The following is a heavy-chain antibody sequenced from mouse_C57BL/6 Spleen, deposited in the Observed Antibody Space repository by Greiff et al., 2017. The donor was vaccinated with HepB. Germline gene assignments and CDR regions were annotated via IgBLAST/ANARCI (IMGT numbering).Heavy chain of an antibody. CDR1: GYTFTSYW. D-gene: IGHD2-3*01. Sequence: QVQLKQPGAELVKPGASVKVSCKASGYTFTSYWMHWVKQRPGQGLEWIGRIHPSDSDTNYNQKFKGKATLTVDKSSSTAYMQLSSLTSEDSAVYFCARSDLIYDGYYAWFAYWGQGTLVTVSA. CDR2: IHPSDSDT. CDR3: ARSDLIYDGYYAWFAY. J-gene: IGHJ3*01. V-gene: IGHV1-74*01.